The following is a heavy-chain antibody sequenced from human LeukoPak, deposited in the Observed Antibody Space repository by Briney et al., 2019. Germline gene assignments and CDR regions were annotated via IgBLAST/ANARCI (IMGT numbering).Heavy chain of an antibody. Sequence: GGSLRLSCVVSGFTFSSYAMSWVRQAPGKGLEWVSGISGSGGSTYYADSVKGRFTISRDNTKNTLYLQMNSLRAEDTAVYYCARGPKQWLVKENWFDPWGQGTLVTVSS. CDR1: GFTFSSYA. V-gene: IGHV3-23*01. J-gene: IGHJ5*02. D-gene: IGHD6-19*01. CDR3: ARGPKQWLVKENWFDP. CDR2: ISGSGGST.